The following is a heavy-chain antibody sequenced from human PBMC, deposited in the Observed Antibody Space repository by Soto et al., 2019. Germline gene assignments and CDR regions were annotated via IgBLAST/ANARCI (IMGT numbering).Heavy chain of an antibody. CDR3: AREISAAFGKPWLHN. D-gene: IGHD3-10*01. CDR1: GFSVSSNY. Sequence: GGSLRLSCAASGFSVSSNYMTWVRQAPGKGLEWVSIIYSDGRTNYADSVKGRFTISRDNSKNTVYLQMTSLSADDTAVYYCAREISAAFGKPWLHNWAPGTLLTVSS. V-gene: IGHV3-53*01. CDR2: IYSDGRT. J-gene: IGHJ4*02.